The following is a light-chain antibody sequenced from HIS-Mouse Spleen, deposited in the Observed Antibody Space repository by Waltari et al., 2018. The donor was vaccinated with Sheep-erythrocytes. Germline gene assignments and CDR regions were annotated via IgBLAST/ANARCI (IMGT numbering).Light chain of an antibody. J-gene: IGKJ3*01. Sequence: DIQMTQSPSSLSASVGDRVTITCRASQSISSYLNWYQQKPGKAPKLLIYAAPSLQSGLPSRLSGNGSGTDFTLTISSLQPEDFATYYCQQSYSTPQFTFGPGTKVDIK. CDR1: QSISSY. CDR2: AAP. CDR3: QQSYSTPQFT. V-gene: IGKV1-39*01.